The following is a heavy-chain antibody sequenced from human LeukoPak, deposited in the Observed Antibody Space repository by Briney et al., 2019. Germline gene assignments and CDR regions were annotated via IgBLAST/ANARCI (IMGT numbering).Heavy chain of an antibody. CDR1: GFTFSSYS. V-gene: IGHV3-21*01. CDR2: ISSSSYI. D-gene: IGHD1-26*01. CDR3: ARDRPEWEQPGPDAFDI. J-gene: IGHJ3*02. Sequence: PGGSLRLSCAASGFTFSSYSMNWVRQAPGKGLEWVSSISSSSYIYYADSVKGRFTISRDNAKNSLYLQMNSLRAEDTAVYYCARDRPEWEQPGPDAFDIWGQGTMVTVSS.